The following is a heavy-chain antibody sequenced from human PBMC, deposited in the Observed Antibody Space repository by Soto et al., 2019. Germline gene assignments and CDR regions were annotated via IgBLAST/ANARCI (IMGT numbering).Heavy chain of an antibody. V-gene: IGHV3-11*01. J-gene: IGHJ6*04. D-gene: IGHD3-10*01. CDR2: ISSSGSTI. CDR1: GFTFGDYY. CDR3: ARDYYGSGTNHWMDV. Sequence: PGGSLRLSCAASGFTFGDYYVSWIRQAPGKGLEWVSYISSSGSTIHYADSVKGRFTISRDNAKNSLYLQMNSLRAEDTAVYYCARDYYGSGTNHWMDVWGKGTTVTVSS.